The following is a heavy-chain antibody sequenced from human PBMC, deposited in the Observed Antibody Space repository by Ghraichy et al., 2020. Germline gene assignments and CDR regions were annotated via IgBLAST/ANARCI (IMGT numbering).Heavy chain of an antibody. V-gene: IGHV1-69*13. CDR3: ARGYYYGSGSYYRHYYYYGMDV. D-gene: IGHD3-10*01. J-gene: IGHJ6*02. Sequence: SVKVSCKASGGTFSSYAISWVRQAPGQGLEWMGGIIPIFGTANYAQKFQGRVTITADESTSTAYMELSSLRSEDTAVYYCARGYYYGSGSYYRHYYYYGMDVWGQGTTVTVSS. CDR2: IIPIFGTA. CDR1: GGTFSSYA.